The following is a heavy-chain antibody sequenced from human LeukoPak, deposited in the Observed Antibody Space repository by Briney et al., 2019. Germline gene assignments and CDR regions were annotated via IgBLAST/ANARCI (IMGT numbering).Heavy chain of an antibody. CDR1: GYTFTGYY. V-gene: IGHV1-2*02. CDR2: INPNSGGT. CDR3: ARARGSGSYFDY. D-gene: IGHD3-10*01. J-gene: IGHJ4*02. Sequence: ASVKVSCKASGYTFTGYYMHWVRQAPGQGLEWMGWINPNSGGTNYAQKFQGRVTMTRDTSISTAYMELSRLRSDDTAVYYCARARGSGSYFDYWGQGTLVTVSS.